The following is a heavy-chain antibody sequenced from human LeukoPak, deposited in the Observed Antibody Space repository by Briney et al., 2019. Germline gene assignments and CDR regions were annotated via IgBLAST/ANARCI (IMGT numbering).Heavy chain of an antibody. J-gene: IGHJ6*03. CDR2: ISWNSGSI. CDR3: AKGARPFYYYYYYMDV. V-gene: IGHV3-9*01. Sequence: GGSLRLSCAASGFTFDDYAMHWVRQAPGKSLEWVSGISWNSGSIGYADSVKGRFTISRDNAKNSLYLQMNSLRAEDTALYYCAKGARPFYYYYYYMDVWGKGTTVTVSS. CDR1: GFTFDDYA. D-gene: IGHD6-6*01.